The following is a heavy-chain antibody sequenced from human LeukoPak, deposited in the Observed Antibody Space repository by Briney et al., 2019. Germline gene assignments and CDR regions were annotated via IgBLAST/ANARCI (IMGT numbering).Heavy chain of an antibody. Sequence: PGGSLRLSCAASGFTFSSYAMSWVRQAPGKGLEWVSAISGSGGSTYYADSVKGRFTISRDNSKNTLYLQMNSLRAEDTAVYYCAKDRLRAPSYIAVAGTFDYWGQGTLVTVSS. V-gene: IGHV3-23*01. J-gene: IGHJ4*02. CDR1: GFTFSSYA. CDR3: AKDRLRAPSYIAVAGTFDY. CDR2: ISGSGGST. D-gene: IGHD6-19*01.